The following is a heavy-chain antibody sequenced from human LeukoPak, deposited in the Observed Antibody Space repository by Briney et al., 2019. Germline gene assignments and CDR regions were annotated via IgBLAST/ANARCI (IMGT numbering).Heavy chain of an antibody. CDR1: GGSFSGYY. J-gene: IGHJ4*02. CDR3: ARRKYSSSWSRFDY. Sequence: PSETLSLTCAVYGGSFSGYYWSWIRQPPGKGLGWIGEINHSGSTNYNPSLKSRVTISVDTSKNQFSLTLSSVTAADTAVYYCARRKYSSSWSRFDYWGQGTLVTVSS. V-gene: IGHV4-34*01. D-gene: IGHD6-13*01. CDR2: INHSGST.